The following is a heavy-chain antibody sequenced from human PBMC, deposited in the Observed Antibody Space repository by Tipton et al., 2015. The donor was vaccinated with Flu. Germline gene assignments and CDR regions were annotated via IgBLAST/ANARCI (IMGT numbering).Heavy chain of an antibody. CDR1: GASISSESYY. CDR2: IYHSGGT. V-gene: IGHV4-39*07. CDR3: ARVGAVTMVRGLAFDAFDI. D-gene: IGHD3-10*01. Sequence: TLSLTCTVSGASISSESYYWGWIRQPPGKGLEWIGNIYHSGGTNYNPSPKSRVTISLDKSKNQFSLNLSSVTAADTAVYYCARVGAVTMVRGLAFDAFDIWGLGTMVAVSS. J-gene: IGHJ3*02.